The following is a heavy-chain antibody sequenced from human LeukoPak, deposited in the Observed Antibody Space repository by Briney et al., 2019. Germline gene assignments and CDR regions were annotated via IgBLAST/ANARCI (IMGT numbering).Heavy chain of an antibody. Sequence: GALRLSCAASGFTFSSYSMNWVRQAPGKGLEWVSSISSSSSYIYYADSVKGRFTISRDNAKNSLYLQMNSLRAEDTAVYYCAREGRGVIDYWGQGTLVTVSS. CDR2: ISSSSSYI. V-gene: IGHV3-21*01. J-gene: IGHJ4*02. D-gene: IGHD3-10*01. CDR1: GFTFSSYS. CDR3: AREGRGVIDY.